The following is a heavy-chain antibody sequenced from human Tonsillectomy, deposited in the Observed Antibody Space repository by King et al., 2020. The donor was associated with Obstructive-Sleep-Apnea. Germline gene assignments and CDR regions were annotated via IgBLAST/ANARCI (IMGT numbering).Heavy chain of an antibody. CDR2: ISGSGGST. CDR3: AKGADEGGYDILTHMYGMDV. CDR1: GFTFSSYA. J-gene: IGHJ6*02. Sequence: EVQLVESGGGLVQPGGSLRLSCAASGFTFSSYAMSWVRQAPGKGLEWVSGISGSGGSTYYADSVKGRFTISRDNSKNTLYLQMNSLRAEDTAVYYCAKGADEGGYDILTHMYGMDVWGQGTTVTVSS. V-gene: IGHV3-23*04. D-gene: IGHD3-9*01.